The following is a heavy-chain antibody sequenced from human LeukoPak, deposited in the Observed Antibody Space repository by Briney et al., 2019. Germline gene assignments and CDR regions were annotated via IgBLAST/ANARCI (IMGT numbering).Heavy chain of an antibody. V-gene: IGHV4-30-2*01. CDR3: ARGRGPSREDY. J-gene: IGHJ4*02. CDR2: IYHSGST. CDR1: GGSISSGGYS. Sequence: SETLSLTCAVSGGSISSGGYSWSWIRQPPGKGLEWIGYIYHSGSTYYNPSLKSRVTISVDTSKNQFSLKLSSVTAADTAVYYCARGRGPSREDYWGQGTLVTVSS.